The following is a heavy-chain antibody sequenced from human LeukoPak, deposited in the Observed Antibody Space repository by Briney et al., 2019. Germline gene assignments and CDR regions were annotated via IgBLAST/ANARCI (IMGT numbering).Heavy chain of an antibody. J-gene: IGHJ4*02. CDR1: GFTFSDYY. CDR2: ISSSGSTI. V-gene: IGHV3-11*01. CDR3: AKRQQLVIPQYYFDY. D-gene: IGHD6-13*01. Sequence: KSGGSLRLSCAASGFTFSDYYMSWIRQAPGKGLEWVSYISSSGSTIYYADSVKGRLTISRDNSKNTLYLQMNSLRAEDTAVYYCAKRQQLVIPQYYFDYWGQGTLVTVSS.